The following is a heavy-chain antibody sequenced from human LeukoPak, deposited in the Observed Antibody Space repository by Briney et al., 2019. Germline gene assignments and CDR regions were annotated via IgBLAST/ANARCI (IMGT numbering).Heavy chain of an antibody. Sequence: SETLSLTCAVSGGSISSGGYSWSWIRQPPGKGLEWIGYIYYSGSTYYNPSLKSRVTISVDTSKNQFSLKLSSVTAADTAVYYCARDWDTAMADYWGQGTLVTVSS. CDR3: ARDWDTAMADY. CDR1: GGSISSGGYS. CDR2: IYYSGST. J-gene: IGHJ4*02. D-gene: IGHD5-18*01. V-gene: IGHV4-30-4*07.